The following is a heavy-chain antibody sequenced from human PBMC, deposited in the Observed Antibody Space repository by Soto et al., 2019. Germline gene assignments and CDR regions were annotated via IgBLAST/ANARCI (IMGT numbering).Heavy chain of an antibody. CDR3: AREAGYCSRTSCYRRAFDT. J-gene: IGHJ3*02. D-gene: IGHD2-2*01. V-gene: IGHV3-74*03. CDR1: GFTFSGHW. Sequence: EVQLVESGGDVVQPGGSRRLSCAASGFTFSGHWMHWVRQVPGKGLEWVSRINTDGGSSAHADSVKGRFTISRDNAKNTLYLQMHGLRAEDTAVYYCAREAGYCSRTSCYRRAFDTWGQGTTVTVSS. CDR2: INTDGGSS.